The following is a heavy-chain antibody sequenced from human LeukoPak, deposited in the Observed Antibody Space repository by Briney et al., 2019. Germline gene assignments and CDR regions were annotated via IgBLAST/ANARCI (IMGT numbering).Heavy chain of an antibody. CDR2: INPNSGGK. D-gene: IGHD3-22*01. CDR1: GYTFNRYY. Sequence: SVKVLCRASGYTFNRYYLQWVRHAPAKGCVWMGRINPNSGGKNYAQKLQDGVTMTRDTSISTAYMELSRLRSDDTAVYYCARQPDTYYYDSSGSLSGYWGQGTLVTVSS. J-gene: IGHJ4*02. V-gene: IGHV1-2*06. CDR3: ARQPDTYYYDSSGSLSGY.